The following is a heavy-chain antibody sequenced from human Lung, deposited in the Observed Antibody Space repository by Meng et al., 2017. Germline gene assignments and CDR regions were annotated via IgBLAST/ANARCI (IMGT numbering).Heavy chain of an antibody. V-gene: IGHV1-2*06. J-gene: IGHJ4*02. Sequence: QAQLVQSGAEVKKPGASVKVSCKASGYTFIDYYMHWVQQAPGQGLEWMGRINPNSGGADYAQKFQGRVTMTRDKSISTAYMELTRLRSDDTAVYYCAREQQWLVQDFDSWGQGTLVTVSS. CDR1: GYTFIDYY. D-gene: IGHD6-19*01. CDR2: INPNSGGA. CDR3: AREQQWLVQDFDS.